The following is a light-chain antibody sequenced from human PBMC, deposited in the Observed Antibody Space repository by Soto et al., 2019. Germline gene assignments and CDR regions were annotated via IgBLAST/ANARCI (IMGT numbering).Light chain of an antibody. J-gene: IGLJ3*02. CDR1: SSDVGGYNY. V-gene: IGLV2-14*01. Sequence: QSVLTQPASVSGSPGQSITISCTGTSSDVGGYNYVSWFQQHPGKAPKLKIYEVSNRPSGVSNRFSGSKSGNTASLTISELQVEDEADYYCTSFTTISTWVFGGGTKLTVL. CDR2: EVS. CDR3: TSFTTISTWV.